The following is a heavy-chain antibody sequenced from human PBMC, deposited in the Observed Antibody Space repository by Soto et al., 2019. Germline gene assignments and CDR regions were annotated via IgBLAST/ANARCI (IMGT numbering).Heavy chain of an antibody. V-gene: IGHV4-31*03. J-gene: IGHJ4*02. CDR3: ARVGANVDIVAYPFDY. D-gene: IGHD5-12*01. CDR2: IYYSGST. Sequence: QVQLRESGPGLVKPSQTLSLTCTVSGGSISSGGYYWSWIRQHPGKGLEWIGYIYYSGSTYYNPSLKSRVTISVDTSKNQFSLKLSSVTAADTAVYYCARVGANVDIVAYPFDYWGQGTLVTVSS. CDR1: GGSISSGGYY.